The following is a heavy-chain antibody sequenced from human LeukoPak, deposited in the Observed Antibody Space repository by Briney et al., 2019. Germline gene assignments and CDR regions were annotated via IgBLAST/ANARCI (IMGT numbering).Heavy chain of an antibody. V-gene: IGHV3-23*01. J-gene: IGHJ4*02. D-gene: IGHD3-3*01. CDR3: AKGPDYDFWSGYPYYLDY. CDR2: ISGSGGST. CDR1: GFTFSSYA. Sequence: PGGSLRLSCAASGFTFSSYAMSWVRQAPGKGLEWVSAISGSGGSTYYADSVKGRFIISRDNSKNTLYLQMNSLRAEDTAVYYCAKGPDYDFWSGYPYYLDYWGQGTLVTVSS.